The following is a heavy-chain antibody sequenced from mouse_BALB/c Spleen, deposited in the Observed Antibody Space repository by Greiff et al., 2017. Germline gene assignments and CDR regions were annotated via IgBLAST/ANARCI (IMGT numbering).Heavy chain of an antibody. CDR2: INPNNGDT. CDR3: ARWAYYYGRGGFDY. V-gene: IGHV1-26*01. CDR1: GYTFTDYY. J-gene: IGHJ2*01. D-gene: IGHD1-1*01. Sequence: LMEPGASVKMSCKASGYTFTDYYMKWVKQSHGKSLEWIGDINPNNGDTFYNQKFKGKATLTVDKSSSTAYMQLNSLTSEDSAVYYCARWAYYYGRGGFDYWGQGTTLTVSS.